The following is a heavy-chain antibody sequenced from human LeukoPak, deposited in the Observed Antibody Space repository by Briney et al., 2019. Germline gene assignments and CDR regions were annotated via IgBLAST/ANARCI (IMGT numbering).Heavy chain of an antibody. CDR2: IYSGGST. Sequence: GGSLRLSCAASGFTVSSNYMSWVRQAPGKGLEWVSVIYSGGSTYYANSVKGRFTISRDNSKNTLYLQMNSLRAEDTAVYYCARNGQFGVVDYWGQGTLVTVSS. D-gene: IGHD3-3*01. CDR3: ARNGQFGVVDY. J-gene: IGHJ4*02. V-gene: IGHV3-53*01. CDR1: GFTVSSNY.